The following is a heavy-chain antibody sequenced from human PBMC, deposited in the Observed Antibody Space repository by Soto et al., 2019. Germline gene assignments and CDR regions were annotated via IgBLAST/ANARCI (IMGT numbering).Heavy chain of an antibody. J-gene: IGHJ5*02. V-gene: IGHV2-5*02. CDR1: GFSLTTRGVG. CDR3: AHIPNYYQYDWFDP. CDR2: IYCDDDK. D-gene: IGHD3-16*01. Sequence: QITLKESGPTLVKPTQTLTLTCTFSGFSLTTRGVGVGWIRQPPGKALECLALIYCDDDKRYSPSLQSRLSIXKXTXINQVVLTMTNVDPVDTATYYCAHIPNYYQYDWFDPWGQGTLVSVSS.